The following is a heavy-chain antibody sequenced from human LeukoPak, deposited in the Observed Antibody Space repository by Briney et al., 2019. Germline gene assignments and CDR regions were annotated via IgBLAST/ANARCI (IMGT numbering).Heavy chain of an antibody. CDR1: GVTFSSYA. CDR3: AKPNVGVPLQYFDS. CDR2: ISGSGGST. V-gene: IGHV3-23*01. Sequence: GGSLRLSCAASGVTFSSYALNWVRQAPGKALEWVSGISGSGGSTYYADSVKGRFTISRDNSKNTLYLQMNSLRAEDTAVYYCAKPNVGVPLQYFDSWGQGTLVTVSS. D-gene: IGHD1-26*01. J-gene: IGHJ4*02.